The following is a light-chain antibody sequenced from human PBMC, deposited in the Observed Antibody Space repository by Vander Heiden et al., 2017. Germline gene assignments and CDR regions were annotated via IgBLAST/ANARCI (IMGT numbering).Light chain of an antibody. CDR1: QSVSSY. V-gene: IGKV3-11*01. CDR3: QQSNNTPPS. Sequence: EIVLTQSPATLSLSPGERATLSCRASQSVSSYLAWYQQKPGKAPRLLIYDASNRATGIPSRFSGSGSGTDFTLTISRLQPEDFAVYYCQQSNNTPPSFGPGTKVDIK. J-gene: IGKJ3*01. CDR2: DAS.